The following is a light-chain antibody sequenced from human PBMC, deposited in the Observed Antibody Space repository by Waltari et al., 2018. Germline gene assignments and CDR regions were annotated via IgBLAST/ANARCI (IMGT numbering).Light chain of an antibody. CDR3: QAWDSSTVV. CDR2: QDS. V-gene: IGLV3-1*01. J-gene: IGLJ2*01. Sequence: SYELTQPPSVSVSPGQTASTTCSGDKLGDKYALWYQQKQGQSPVLVIDQDSKRPSGLPERFSVSNSGNTATLTISGTQAMDEADYYCQAWDSSTVVFGGGTKLTVL. CDR1: KLGDKY.